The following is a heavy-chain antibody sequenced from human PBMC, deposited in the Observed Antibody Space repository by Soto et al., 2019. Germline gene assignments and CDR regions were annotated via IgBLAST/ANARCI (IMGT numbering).Heavy chain of an antibody. V-gene: IGHV3-30*18. CDR3: AKDLAAYYGSGCEGFDP. Sequence: QVQLVESGGGVVQPGRSLRLSCAASGFTFSSYGMHWVRQAPGKGLEWVAVISYDGSNKYYADSVKGRFTISRDNSKNTLYLQLKSLRAEDTAVYYCAKDLAAYYGSGCEGFDPWGQGTLVTVSS. CDR2: ISYDGSNK. D-gene: IGHD3-10*01. J-gene: IGHJ5*02. CDR1: GFTFSSYG.